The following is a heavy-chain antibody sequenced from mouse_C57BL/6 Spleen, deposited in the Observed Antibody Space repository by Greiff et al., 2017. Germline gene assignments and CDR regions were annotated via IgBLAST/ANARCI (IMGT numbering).Heavy chain of an antibody. V-gene: IGHV1-64*01. Sequence: VQLQQPGAELVKPGASVKLSCKASGYTFTSYWMHWVKQRPGQGLEWIGMIHPKSGSTNYNEKFKSKATLTVDKSSSQAYMQLSSLTSEDSAVYYCARVYYYVSRPWYFEVWGTGTTVTVSS. CDR2: IHPKSGST. CDR3: ARVYYYVSRPWYFEV. CDR1: GYTFTSYW. D-gene: IGHD1-1*01. J-gene: IGHJ1*03.